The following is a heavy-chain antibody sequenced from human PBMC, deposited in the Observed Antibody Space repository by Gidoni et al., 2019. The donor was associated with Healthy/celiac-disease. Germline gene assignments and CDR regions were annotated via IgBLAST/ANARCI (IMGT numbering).Heavy chain of an antibody. CDR2: IRCNSGSI. D-gene: IGHD3-22*01. V-gene: IGHV3-9*01. Sequence: EVQLVESGGGLVQPGRSLRLSCAASGFTFDAYAMPWVRQAPGKGLEWVSGIRCNSGSIGYADSVKGRFTISRDNAKNSLYLQMNSLRAEDTALYYCAKATYYYDSSGYRLPHYFDYWGQGTLVTVSS. CDR3: AKATYYYDSSGYRLPHYFDY. J-gene: IGHJ4*02. CDR1: GFTFDAYA.